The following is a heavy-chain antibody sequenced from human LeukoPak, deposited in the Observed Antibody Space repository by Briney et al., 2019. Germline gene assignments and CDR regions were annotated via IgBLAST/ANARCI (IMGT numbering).Heavy chain of an antibody. CDR1: GGSISNYY. CDR3: ARGRAPEY. Sequence: PSETLSLTCTASGGSISNYYWSWIRQPAGKGLEWIGRIHSSGGTNYNPSLKSRVTMSVDTSTNLVSLKLSSVTAADTAVYYCARGRAPEYWGQGTLVTVYS. J-gene: IGHJ4*02. CDR2: IHSSGGT. V-gene: IGHV4-4*07.